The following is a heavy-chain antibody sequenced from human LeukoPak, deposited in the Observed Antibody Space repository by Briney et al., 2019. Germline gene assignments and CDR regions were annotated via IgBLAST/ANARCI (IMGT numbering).Heavy chain of an antibody. J-gene: IGHJ1*01. CDR3: AIYDSSGAYFQH. V-gene: IGHV4-4*07. CDR1: GGSISSYY. Sequence: SETLSLTCTVSGGSISSYYWTWIRQPAGKGLEWIGRIYTSGSTDFNPSLKSRATMSVDTSKNQFSLKLTSVTAADTAVYFCAIYDSSGAYFQHWGQGTLVTVSS. D-gene: IGHD3-22*01. CDR2: IYTSGST.